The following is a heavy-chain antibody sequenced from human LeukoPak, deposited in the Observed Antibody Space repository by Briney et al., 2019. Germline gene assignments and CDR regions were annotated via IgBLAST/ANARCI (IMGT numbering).Heavy chain of an antibody. D-gene: IGHD2-2*01. CDR1: GGAFSNYF. J-gene: IGHJ4*02. Sequence: SETLSLTCAVSGGAFSNYFWIWIRQPPGKGLAWIAEINVSGSTNSNSSLRSRAAISLDTSKDQFSLRLTSVTAADTAVYYCARGEYCSTTTCYSARRYFDFWGQGTLVTVPS. CDR2: INVSGST. V-gene: IGHV4-34*01. CDR3: ARGEYCSTTTCYSARRYFDF.